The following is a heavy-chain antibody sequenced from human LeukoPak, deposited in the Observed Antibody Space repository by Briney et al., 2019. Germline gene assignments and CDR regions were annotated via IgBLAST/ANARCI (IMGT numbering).Heavy chain of an antibody. CDR1: GGSFSGYY. V-gene: IGHV4-34*01. CDR3: ARTYPALRYFDWLGSTTYYFDY. D-gene: IGHD3-9*01. J-gene: IGHJ4*02. Sequence: SETLSLTCAVYGGSFSGYYWSWIRQPPGKGLEWIGEIYHSGSTNYNPSLKSRVTISVDKSKNQFSLKLSSVTAADTAVYYCARTYPALRYFDWLGSTTYYFDYWGQGTLVTVSS. CDR2: IYHSGST.